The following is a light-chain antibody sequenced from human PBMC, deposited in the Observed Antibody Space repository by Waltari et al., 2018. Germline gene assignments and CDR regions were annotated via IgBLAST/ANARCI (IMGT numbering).Light chain of an antibody. J-gene: IGKJ4*01. V-gene: IGKV1-5*03. Sequence: DIQMTQSPSTLSSSVGDRVTITCRASQGISSWLAWYQQKTGKAPKLMIYKAYSLESGVPSRFSGSGSGTEFTLTISSLQPDDFATYYCQQYNSYSLTFGGGTKVEIK. CDR3: QQYNSYSLT. CDR2: KAY. CDR1: QGISSW.